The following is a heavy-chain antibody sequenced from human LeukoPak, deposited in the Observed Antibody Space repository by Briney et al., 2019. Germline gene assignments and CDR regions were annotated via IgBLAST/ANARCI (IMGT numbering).Heavy chain of an antibody. Sequence: GGSLRLSCAASGFTFSSYAMHWVRQAPGKGLEWVAVISYDGSNKYYADSVKGRFTISRDNSKNTLYLQMNSLRAEDTAVYYCARDPTVTRDYYYYYGMDVWGQGTTVTVSS. CDR2: ISYDGSNK. J-gene: IGHJ6*02. CDR1: GFTFSSYA. D-gene: IGHD4-17*01. V-gene: IGHV3-30-3*01. CDR3: ARDPTVTRDYYYYYGMDV.